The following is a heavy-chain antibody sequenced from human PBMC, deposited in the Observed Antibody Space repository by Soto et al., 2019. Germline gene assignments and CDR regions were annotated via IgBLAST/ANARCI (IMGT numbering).Heavy chain of an antibody. CDR1: GYSISSGYY. D-gene: IGHD3-22*01. Sequence: SETLSLTCAVSGYSISSGYYWGWIRQPPGKGLEWIGSIYHSGSTYYNPSLKSRVTISVDTSKNQFSLKLSSVTAADTAVYYCAKGTDYYDSSGYYGPWGQGTLVTVSS. CDR3: AKGTDYYDSSGYYGP. CDR2: IYHSGST. V-gene: IGHV4-38-2*01. J-gene: IGHJ5*02.